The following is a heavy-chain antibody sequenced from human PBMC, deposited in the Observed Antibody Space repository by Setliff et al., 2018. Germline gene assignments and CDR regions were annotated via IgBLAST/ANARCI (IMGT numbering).Heavy chain of an antibody. V-gene: IGHV3-23*01. Sequence: PGGSLRLSCAASGFTFSSYAMSWVRQAPGKGLEWVSVISGSGGSTYYADSVKGRFTISRDNSKNTLYLQMNSLRAEDTAVYYCARDRDGYNIFDYWGQGTLVTVSS. D-gene: IGHD5-12*01. J-gene: IGHJ4*02. CDR2: ISGSGGST. CDR3: ARDRDGYNIFDY. CDR1: GFTFSSYA.